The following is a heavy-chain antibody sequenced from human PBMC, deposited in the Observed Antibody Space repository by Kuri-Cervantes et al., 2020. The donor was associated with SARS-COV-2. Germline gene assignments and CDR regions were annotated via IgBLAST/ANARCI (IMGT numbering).Heavy chain of an antibody. CDR3: ARDSGVDWGSDAFDI. D-gene: IGHD7-27*01. CDR2: ISSSSSTI. CDR1: GFTFSDYY. J-gene: IGHJ3*02. Sequence: GGSLRLSCAASGFTFSDYYMSWIRKAQGKGLEWVSYISSSSSTIYYADSVKGRFTISRDNAKTSLYLQMNSLRAEDTSVYYCARDSGVDWGSDAFDIWGQGTMVTVSS. V-gene: IGHV3-11*04.